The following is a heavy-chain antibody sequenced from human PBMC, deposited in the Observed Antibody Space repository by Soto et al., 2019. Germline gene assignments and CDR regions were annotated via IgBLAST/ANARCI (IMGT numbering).Heavy chain of an antibody. CDR3: ARHHHTEKHSHRYFDL. D-gene: IGHD4-17*01. CDR2: IYWDDDK. Sequence: QITLKESGPTLVKPTQTLTLTCTFSGFSLSTSAVGVGWIRQPPGKALEWLALIYWDDDKYYSPSLKNRLTIPQDASKGQVVRSRTDVGPVDAARSYRARHHHTEKHSHRYFDLWRHGALVDVSS. J-gene: IGHJ2*01. CDR1: GFSLSTSAVG. V-gene: IGHV2-5*02.